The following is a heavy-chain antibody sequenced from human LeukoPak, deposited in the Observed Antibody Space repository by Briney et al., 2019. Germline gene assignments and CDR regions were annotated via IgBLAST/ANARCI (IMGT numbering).Heavy chain of an antibody. CDR1: GGSISSGSYY. V-gene: IGHV4-61*02. CDR3: ARAPKYYYDSSGYFPDY. CDR2: IYTSGST. D-gene: IGHD3-22*01. J-gene: IGHJ4*02. Sequence: SETLSLTCTVSGGSISSGSYYWSWIRQPAGKGLEWIGRIYTSGSTNYNPSLKSRVTISVDTSKNQFSLKLSSVTAADTAVYYCARAPKYYYDSSGYFPDYWGQGTLVTVSS.